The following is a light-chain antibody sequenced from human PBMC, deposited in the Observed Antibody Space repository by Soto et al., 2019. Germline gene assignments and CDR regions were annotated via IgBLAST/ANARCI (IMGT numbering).Light chain of an antibody. V-gene: IGKV3-15*01. J-gene: IGKJ2*01. CDR1: QIIGTN. CDR2: GAF. Sequence: EIVVRQSPATLSVSPGEGATLSCRTSQIIGTNLAWYQQKPGQAPRLLIYGAFIRAPGFPVRFRGTGSGSEFTLTISSLQSEDGALYFCQQYDKWPYTFGQGTKVDIK. CDR3: QQYDKWPYT.